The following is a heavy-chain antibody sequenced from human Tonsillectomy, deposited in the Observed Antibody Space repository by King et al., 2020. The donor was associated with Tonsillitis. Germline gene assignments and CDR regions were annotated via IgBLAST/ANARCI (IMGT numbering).Heavy chain of an antibody. CDR2: INSDGSST. CDR3: ASGRTLVGATTDPFDY. V-gene: IGHV3-74*01. Sequence: VQLVESGGGLVQPGGSLRLSCAASGFTFSSYWMHWVRQAPGKGLVWVSRINSDGSSTSYADSVKGRFTISSDNAKNTLYLQMNSLRAEDTAVYYCASGRTLVGATTDPFDYWGQGTLVTVSS. J-gene: IGHJ4*02. CDR1: GFTFSSYW. D-gene: IGHD1-26*01.